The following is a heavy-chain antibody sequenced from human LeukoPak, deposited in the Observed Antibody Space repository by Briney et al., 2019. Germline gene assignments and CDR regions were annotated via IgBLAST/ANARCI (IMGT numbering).Heavy chain of an antibody. CDR3: ARDLGTGMDSSGYPLFDY. D-gene: IGHD3-22*01. CDR1: GFIFSTYT. V-gene: IGHV3-64*02. CDR2: MSSNGDRR. J-gene: IGHJ4*02. Sequence: GGSLRLSCEGSGFIFSTYTIHWVRQAPGKGLEYVSAMSSNGDRRYYADSVKGRFTISRDNSKNTLYLQMGSLRAEDMAVYYCARDLGTGMDSSGYPLFDYWGQGTLVTVSS.